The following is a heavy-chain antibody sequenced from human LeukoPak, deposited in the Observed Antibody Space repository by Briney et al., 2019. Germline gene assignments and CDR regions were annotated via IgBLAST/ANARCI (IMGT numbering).Heavy chain of an antibody. J-gene: IGHJ4*02. Sequence: GGSLRLSCAASGFTFSSYGMHWVRQAPGKGLEWVAFIRYDGSNKYYADSVKGRFTISRDNSKNTLYLQMNSLRAEDTAVYYCAKDSLTVTTTYYFDYWGQGTLVTVSS. CDR2: IRYDGSNK. CDR1: GFTFSSYG. D-gene: IGHD4-17*01. V-gene: IGHV3-30*02. CDR3: AKDSLTVTTTYYFDY.